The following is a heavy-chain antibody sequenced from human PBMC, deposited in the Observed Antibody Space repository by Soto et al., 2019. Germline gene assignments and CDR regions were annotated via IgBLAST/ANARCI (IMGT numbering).Heavy chain of an antibody. Sequence: QVQLQQSGPGLVKPSQTLSLTCAISGDSVSSDSAAWNWIRQSPSRGLEWLGRTYYRSKWYSDYAVPINSRITITPDTSKNQFSLQLNSVTPEDTALYYCASAWSGAKAFDFWGQGTMVTVSS. CDR2: TYYRSKWYS. D-gene: IGHD3-3*01. CDR3: ASAWSGAKAFDF. CDR1: GDSVSSDSAA. J-gene: IGHJ3*01. V-gene: IGHV6-1*01.